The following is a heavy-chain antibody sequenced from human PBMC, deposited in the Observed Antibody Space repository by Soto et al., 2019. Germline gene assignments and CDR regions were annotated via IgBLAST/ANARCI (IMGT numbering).Heavy chain of an antibody. CDR2: MYHSGDS. CDR1: GGSVSSHNW. D-gene: IGHD5-12*01. V-gene: IGHV4-4*02. CDR3: ARVSLYSGYDEGWYFDL. J-gene: IGHJ2*01. Sequence: QVQLQESGPGLVKPSGTLSLTCDVSGGSVSSHNWWSWVRQPPGKGLERIGEMYHSGDSNYNPSLRSRVTISIDKSKNQFSLKLNSVTAADTAVYYCARVSLYSGYDEGWYFDLWGRGTLVTVSS.